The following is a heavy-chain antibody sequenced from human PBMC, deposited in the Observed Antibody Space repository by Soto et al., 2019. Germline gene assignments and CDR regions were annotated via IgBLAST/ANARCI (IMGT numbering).Heavy chain of an antibody. D-gene: IGHD6-19*01. Sequence: VQLVESGGGVVQPGRSLRLSCAASGFTFSSYGMHWVRQAPGKGLEWVAVISYDGSNKYYADSVKGRFTISRDNSKNTLYLQMNSLRAEDTAVYYCAKDQGSGWYMDFDYWGQGTLVTVSS. CDR1: GFTFSSYG. CDR3: AKDQGSGWYMDFDY. J-gene: IGHJ4*02. V-gene: IGHV3-30*18. CDR2: ISYDGSNK.